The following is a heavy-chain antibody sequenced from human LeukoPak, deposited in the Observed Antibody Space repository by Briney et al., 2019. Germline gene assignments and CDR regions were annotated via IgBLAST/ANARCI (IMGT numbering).Heavy chain of an antibody. J-gene: IGHJ5*02. V-gene: IGHV4-39*07. CDR1: GGSISSSSYY. Sequence: SETLSLTCTVSGGSISSSSYYWGWIRQPPGKGLEWIGSIYHSGSTYYNPSLKSRVTISVDRSKNQFSLKLSSVTAADTAVYYCAREGGLGAAAWFDPWGQGTLVTVSS. D-gene: IGHD6-13*01. CDR3: AREGGLGAAAWFDP. CDR2: IYHSGST.